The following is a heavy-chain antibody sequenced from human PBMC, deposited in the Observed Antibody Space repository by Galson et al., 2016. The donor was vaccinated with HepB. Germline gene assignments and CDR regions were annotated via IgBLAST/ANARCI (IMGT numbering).Heavy chain of an antibody. J-gene: IGHJ5*02. CDR2: IYYSGST. CDR3: ARVDSSGSNNWLHP. V-gene: IGHV4-59*01. Sequence: SETLSLTCTVSGDSINDSYWSWIRQPPGKGLAWLGYIYYSGSTHYNPSLKSRVTISVDTSNNQFSLKLTSVAAADTAVYYCARVDSSGSNNWLHPWGPGTLVTVSS. CDR1: GDSINDSY. D-gene: IGHD3-22*01.